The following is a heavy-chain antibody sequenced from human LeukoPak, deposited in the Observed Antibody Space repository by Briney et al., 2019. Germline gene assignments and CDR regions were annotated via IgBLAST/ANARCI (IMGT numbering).Heavy chain of an antibody. D-gene: IGHD7-27*01. CDR1: GFTFSNYA. CDR2: IKQDGSEM. V-gene: IGHV3-7*01. CDR3: ARDKVTGASYFDC. Sequence: GGSLRLSCAASGFTFSNYAMSWVRQTPGEALEWVANIKQDGSEMYYLDSVKGRFTISRDNAKNSLFLQMNSLRGDDTAIYYCARDKVTGASYFDCWGQGTLVTVSS. J-gene: IGHJ4*02.